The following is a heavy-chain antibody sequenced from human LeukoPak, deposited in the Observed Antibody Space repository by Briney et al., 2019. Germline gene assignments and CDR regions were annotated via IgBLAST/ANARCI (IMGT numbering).Heavy chain of an antibody. V-gene: IGHV4-59*01. D-gene: IGHD5-18*01. CDR2: IYYSGST. CDR1: GDSITSYY. Sequence: SETLSLTCTVSGDSITSYYWSWIRQPPGKGLEWIGYIYYSGSTNYNPSLKSRVTISLDTSRTQFSLKLSSVTAADTAVYFCARSGYKYGADALDIWGQGKMVTVSS. CDR3: ARSGYKYGADALDI. J-gene: IGHJ3*02.